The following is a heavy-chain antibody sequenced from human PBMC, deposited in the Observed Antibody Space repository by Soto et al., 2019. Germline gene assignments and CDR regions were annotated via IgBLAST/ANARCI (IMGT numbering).Heavy chain of an antibody. J-gene: IGHJ2*01. CDR2: ISYDGSNK. CDR1: GFTFSSYA. V-gene: IGHV3-30-3*01. Sequence: QVQLVESGGGVVQPGRSLRLSCAASGFTFSSYAMHWVRQAPGKGLEWVAVISYDGSNKYYADSVKSRFTISRDNSKNTLYLQMNSLRAEDTAVYYCARGGWLQFDWYFDLWGRGTLVTVSS. D-gene: IGHD5-12*01. CDR3: ARGGWLQFDWYFDL.